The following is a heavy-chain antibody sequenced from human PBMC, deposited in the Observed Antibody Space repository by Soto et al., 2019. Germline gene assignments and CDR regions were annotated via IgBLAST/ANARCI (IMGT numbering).Heavy chain of an antibody. CDR1: GLTFSSYG. CDR2: IWYDGSNK. V-gene: IGHV3-33*01. J-gene: IGHJ3*02. Sequence: GGSLRLSCAASGLTFSSYGMHWVRQAPGKGLEWVAVIWYDGSNKYYADSVKGRFTISRDNSKNTLYLQMNSLRAEDTAVYYCARGNIVVVPAAPDDAFDIWGQGTMVTVSS. CDR3: ARGNIVVVPAAPDDAFDI. D-gene: IGHD2-2*01.